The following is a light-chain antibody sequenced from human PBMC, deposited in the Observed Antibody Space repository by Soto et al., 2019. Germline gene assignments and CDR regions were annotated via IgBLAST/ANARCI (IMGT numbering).Light chain of an antibody. CDR3: QRPFNWPRFT. CDR2: DAS. Sequence: EIVLTQSPATLSLSPGERATLSCRASQSVSSYLAWYQQKPGQAPRLLIYDASNRATGIPARFSGGGSGTDFPLTIRSLEPEDFAVYYCQRPFNWPRFTFGQGTKLEIK. V-gene: IGKV3-11*01. CDR1: QSVSSY. J-gene: IGKJ2*01.